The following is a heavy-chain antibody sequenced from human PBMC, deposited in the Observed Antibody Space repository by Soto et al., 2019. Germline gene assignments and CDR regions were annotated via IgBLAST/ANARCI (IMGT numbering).Heavy chain of an antibody. CDR3: ARHTSRPDSSAFYAY. CDR1: GFTFDDYG. Sequence: GGSLRLSCAASGFTFDDYGMSWVRQAPGKGLEWVSGINWNGGSTGYADSVKGRFTISRDNAKNSLYLQMNSLRAEDTSVYYCARHTSRPDSSAFYAYWGQGTLVTVSS. D-gene: IGHD3-22*01. V-gene: IGHV3-20*04. J-gene: IGHJ4*02. CDR2: INWNGGST.